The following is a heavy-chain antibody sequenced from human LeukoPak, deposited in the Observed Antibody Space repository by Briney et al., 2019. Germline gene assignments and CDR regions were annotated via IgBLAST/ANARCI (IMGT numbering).Heavy chain of an antibody. J-gene: IGHJ6*03. D-gene: IGHD2-2*01. CDR1: GYTFTSYD. CDR3: AREIGCSSTSCYGGYYYYMGV. V-gene: IGHV1-8*01. Sequence: ASVKVSCKASGYTFTSYDTNWVRQATGQGLEWMGWMNPNSGNTGYAQKFQGRVTMTRNTSISTAYMELSSLRSEDTAVYYCAREIGCSSTSCYGGYYYYMGVWGKGTTVTVSS. CDR2: MNPNSGNT.